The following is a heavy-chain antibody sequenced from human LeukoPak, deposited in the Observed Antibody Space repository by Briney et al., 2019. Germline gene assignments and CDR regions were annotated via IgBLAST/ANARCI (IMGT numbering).Heavy chain of an antibody. CDR2: ISTSGSSI. J-gene: IGHJ4*01. CDR1: GFTFSTYG. V-gene: IGHV3-23*01. CDR3: SKILLDNNWTYYFDF. Sequence: GGSLRLSCAASGFTFSTYGMSWVRQAPGKGLEWVSAISTSGSSIYYADSVKGRFTISRDNSQNTLYLQMNSLRAEDTAVYYLSKILLDNNWTYYFDFLGQGTLGTGSS. D-gene: IGHD1-1*01.